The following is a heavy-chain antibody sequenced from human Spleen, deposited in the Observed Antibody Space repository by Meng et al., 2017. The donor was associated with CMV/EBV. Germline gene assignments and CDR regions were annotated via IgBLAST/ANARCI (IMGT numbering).Heavy chain of an antibody. J-gene: IGHJ6*02. CDR2: INPSGGST. CDR1: GYTFTSYY. Sequence: ASVKVSCKASGYTFTSYYMHWVRQAPGQGLEWMGIINPSGGSTSYAQKFQGRVTMTRDASTSTVYMELSSLRSEDTAVYYCARAGRGVPPAAAAYPDYYYGMDVWGQGTTVTVSS. D-gene: IGHD6-13*01. CDR3: ARAGRGVPPAAAAYPDYYYGMDV. V-gene: IGHV1-46*01.